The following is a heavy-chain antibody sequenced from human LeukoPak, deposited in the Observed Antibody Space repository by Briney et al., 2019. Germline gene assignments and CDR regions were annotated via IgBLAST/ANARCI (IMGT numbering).Heavy chain of an antibody. CDR1: GFTFSSCA. D-gene: IGHD3-22*01. CDR2: ISTSGGRT. Sequence: GGPLRLSCAASGFTFSSCAMSWVRQAPGKGLEWVSAISTSGGRTFYADSVKGRFTISRDNSKNTLYLQMNSLKAEDTAMYYCAKDPTDFDSSGQTYFDNWGQGSLVTVSS. CDR3: AKDPTDFDSSGQTYFDN. J-gene: IGHJ4*02. V-gene: IGHV3-23*01.